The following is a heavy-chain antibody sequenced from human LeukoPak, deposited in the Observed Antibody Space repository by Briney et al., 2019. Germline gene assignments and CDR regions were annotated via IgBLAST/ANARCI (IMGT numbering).Heavy chain of an antibody. D-gene: IGHD1/OR15-1a*01. CDR2: ISAYNGNT. Sequence: ASVKVSCKASGYTFTSYGISWVRQAPGQGLEWMGWISAYNGNTNYAQKFQGRVTITADEPTSTAYMELSSLRSEDTAVYYCARDGNWNRNWFDPWGQGTLVTVSS. J-gene: IGHJ5*02. CDR1: GYTFTSYG. V-gene: IGHV1-18*01. CDR3: ARDGNWNRNWFDP.